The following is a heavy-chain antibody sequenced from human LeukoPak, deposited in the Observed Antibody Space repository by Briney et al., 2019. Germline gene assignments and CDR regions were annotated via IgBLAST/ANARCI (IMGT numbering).Heavy chain of an antibody. D-gene: IGHD2-15*01. CDR1: GYTFTGYY. V-gene: IGHV1-2*04. J-gene: IGHJ5*01. CDR3: ARDGGYCSGGSCGLWFDS. CDR2: INPNSGGT. Sequence: ASVKVSCKASGYTFTGYYMHWVRQAPGQGLEWMGWINPNSGGTNYAQKFQGWVTMTRDTSISTAYMELSRLRSDDTAVYYCARDGGYCSGGSCGLWFDSWGQGTLVTVSS.